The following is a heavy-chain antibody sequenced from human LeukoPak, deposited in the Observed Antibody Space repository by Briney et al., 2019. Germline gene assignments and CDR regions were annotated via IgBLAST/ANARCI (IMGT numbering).Heavy chain of an antibody. CDR3: ARSYYDFWSGYPNFDY. CDR1: GYTFSNNA. V-gene: IGHV1-18*01. J-gene: IGHJ4*02. Sequence: ASVKVSCKASGYTFSNNAISWVRQAPGQGLEWMGWISAYNGDTNYAQNLQGRVTMTTDTSTSTAYVELRSLRSDDTAVYYCARSYYDFWSGYPNFDYWGQGTLVTVSS. CDR2: ISAYNGDT. D-gene: IGHD3-3*01.